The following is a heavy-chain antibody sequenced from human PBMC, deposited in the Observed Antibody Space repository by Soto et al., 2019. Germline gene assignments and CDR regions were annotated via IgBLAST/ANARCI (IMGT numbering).Heavy chain of an antibody. Sequence: QVQLVQSGAEVKKPGSSVKVSCKASGGTFSSYAISWVRQAPGQGLEWMGGIIPIFGTANYAQKFQGRVTITADESTSTAYMELSSLRSEDTAVYYCARPDNASPLPAETGYYYYGMDVWGQGTTVTVSS. V-gene: IGHV1-69*01. CDR2: IIPIFGTA. J-gene: IGHJ6*02. D-gene: IGHD1-1*01. CDR3: ARPDNASPLPAETGYYYYGMDV. CDR1: GGTFSSYA.